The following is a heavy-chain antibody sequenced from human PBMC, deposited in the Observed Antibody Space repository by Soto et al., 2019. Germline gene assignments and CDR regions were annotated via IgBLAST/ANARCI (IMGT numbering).Heavy chain of an antibody. CDR1: GGPFSSYA. V-gene: IGHV1-69*12. D-gene: IGHD2-15*01. Sequence: QVQLVQSGAEVKQPGSSVKVSCKVSGGPFSSYAISWVRQAPGQGLEWMGVIIPMFGTPNYAQKFQYRFSITADESTSTAYMDMSSLRSEDAAVYYCDNFVVIGPTPSEYWGQGTLVIVSS. CDR2: IIPMFGTP. CDR3: DNFVVIGPTPSEY. J-gene: IGHJ4*02.